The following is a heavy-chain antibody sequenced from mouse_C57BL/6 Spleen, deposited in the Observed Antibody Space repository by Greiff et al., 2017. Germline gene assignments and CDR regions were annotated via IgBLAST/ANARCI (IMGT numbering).Heavy chain of an antibody. Sequence: EVKVVESGGGLVKPGGSLKLSCAVSGFTFSDYGMHWVRQAPEKGLEWVAYISSGSSTINYADTVKGRFTISRDNAKNTLFLQMTSLRSEDTAMYYFETVAYWGQGTLVTVSA. CDR1: GFTFSDYG. CDR3: ETVAY. V-gene: IGHV5-17*01. CDR2: ISSGSSTI. J-gene: IGHJ3*01.